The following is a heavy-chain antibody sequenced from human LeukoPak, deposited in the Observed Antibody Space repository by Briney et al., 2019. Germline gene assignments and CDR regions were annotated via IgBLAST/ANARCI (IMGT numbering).Heavy chain of an antibody. CDR1: GGSFSGYY. D-gene: IGHD4-17*01. CDR3: ARDPPWGVTTPIV. V-gene: IGHV4-34*01. CDR2: INHSGST. J-gene: IGHJ3*01. Sequence: SETLSLTCAVYGGSFSGYYWSWIRQPPGKGLEWIGEINHSGSTNYNPSLKSRVTISVDTSKNQFSLKLNSVTAADTAVYYCARDPPWGVTTPIVWGQGTMVTVSS.